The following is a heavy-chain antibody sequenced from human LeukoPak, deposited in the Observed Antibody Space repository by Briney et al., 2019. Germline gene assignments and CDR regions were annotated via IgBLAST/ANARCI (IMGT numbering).Heavy chain of an antibody. D-gene: IGHD3-3*01. J-gene: IGHJ5*02. CDR2: ISSNGGST. V-gene: IGHV3-64*01. Sequence: PGGSLRPSCAASGFTFSSYSMHWVRQAPGKGLEYVSAISSNGGSTYYTYSVTDRFTISRDNSKNTLYLQMGSLRPEDTGVYYCARALPSSSGVVINNWFDPWGQGAPVTVSS. CDR1: GFTFSSYS. CDR3: ARALPSSSGVVINNWFDP.